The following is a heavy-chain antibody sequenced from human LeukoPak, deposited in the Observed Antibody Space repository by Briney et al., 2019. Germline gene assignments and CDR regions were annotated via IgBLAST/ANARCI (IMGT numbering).Heavy chain of an antibody. J-gene: IGHJ3*02. Sequence: ASVKVSCKPSGYTFTGYYIQWVRQAPGQGLEWMGWINPSSGDTNYAQKFQGRVSMTGDTSIGTAYMELSRLRSDDTAVYYCARTLVVINDAFDIWGQGTMVTVSS. D-gene: IGHD3-22*01. V-gene: IGHV1-2*02. CDR2: INPSSGDT. CDR1: GYTFTGYY. CDR3: ARTLVVINDAFDI.